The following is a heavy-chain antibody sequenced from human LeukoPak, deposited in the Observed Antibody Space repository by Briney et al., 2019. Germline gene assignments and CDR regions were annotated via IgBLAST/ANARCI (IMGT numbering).Heavy chain of an antibody. V-gene: IGHV1-69*13. J-gene: IGHJ4*02. CDR3: ARDSPHSSSMTGGFDY. Sequence: GASVKVSCKASGGTFSSYAISWVRQAPGQGLEWMGGIIPIFGTANYAQKFQGRVTITADESTSTAYMELSSLRSEDTAVYYCARDSPHSSSMTGGFDYWGQGTLVTVSS. CDR1: GGTFSSYA. D-gene: IGHD6-6*01. CDR2: IIPIFGTA.